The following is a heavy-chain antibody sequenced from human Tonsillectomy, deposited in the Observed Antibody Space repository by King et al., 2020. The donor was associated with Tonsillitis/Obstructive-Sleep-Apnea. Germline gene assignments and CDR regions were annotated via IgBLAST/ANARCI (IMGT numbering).Heavy chain of an antibody. Sequence: VQLQESGPGLVKPSETLSLTCTVSGGSISSYYWSWIRQPPGKGLEWIGYIYYSGSTNYNPSLKSRVTISVDTSKNQFSLKLSSVTAADTAVYYCARHWGHCSSTRCYTFFDYWGQGTLVTVSS. J-gene: IGHJ4*02. CDR1: GGSISSYY. V-gene: IGHV4-59*08. CDR2: IYYSGST. CDR3: ARHWGHCSSTRCYTFFDY. D-gene: IGHD2-2*02.